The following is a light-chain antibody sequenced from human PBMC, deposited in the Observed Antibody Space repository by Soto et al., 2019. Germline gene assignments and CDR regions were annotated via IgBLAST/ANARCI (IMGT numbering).Light chain of an antibody. Sequence: DIPMTQSPSSVSASVGDRLTITCRASQVISRWLAWYQQKPGKAPKLLIYATSNLQSGVPSRFSGSGSRTAFTLTISSLQPADFATYYCHQADSFPFTFGPGTKVDMK. CDR2: ATS. J-gene: IGKJ3*01. CDR1: QVISRW. V-gene: IGKV1-12*01. CDR3: HQADSFPFT.